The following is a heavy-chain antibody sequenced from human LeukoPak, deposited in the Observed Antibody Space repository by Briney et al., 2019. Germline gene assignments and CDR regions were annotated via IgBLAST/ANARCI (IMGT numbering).Heavy chain of an antibody. V-gene: IGHV4-59*01. CDR2: IYYSGST. Sequence: SETLSLTCTVSGGSISSYYWSWIRQPPGKGLEWIGYIYYSGSTNYNPSLKSRVTISVDTSKNQFSLKLSSVTAADTAVYYCARAELIRDPFDYWGQGTLVTVSS. CDR3: ARAELIRDPFDY. CDR1: GGSISSYY. D-gene: IGHD3-16*01. J-gene: IGHJ4*02.